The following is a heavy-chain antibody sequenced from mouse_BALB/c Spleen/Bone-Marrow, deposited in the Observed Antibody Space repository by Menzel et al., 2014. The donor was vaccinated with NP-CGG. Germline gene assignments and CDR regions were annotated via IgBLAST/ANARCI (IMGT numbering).Heavy chain of an antibody. V-gene: IGHV14-3*02. Sequence: EVQLQQSGAELVKPGASVKLSCTASGFNIKDTYMHWVKQRPEQGLEWIGRIDPANGNTKYDPKFQGKATITADTSSNTAYLQLSSLTSEDTAVYYCATLPTVVDAMDYWGQGTSVTVSS. D-gene: IGHD1-1*01. CDR3: ATLPTVVDAMDY. CDR1: GFNIKDTY. J-gene: IGHJ4*01. CDR2: IDPANGNT.